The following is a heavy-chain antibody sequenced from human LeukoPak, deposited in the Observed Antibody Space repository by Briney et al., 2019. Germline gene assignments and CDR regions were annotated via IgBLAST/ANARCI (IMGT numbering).Heavy chain of an antibody. CDR3: ARECPKTGGGFDY. D-gene: IGHD3-10*01. CDR1: GVTFSEYY. J-gene: IGHJ4*02. Sequence: GGTLRLSCTASGVTFSEYYMGWIRQAPGKGLEWLSYMSGSGILIHYADSVKGGFTISRDNAKRSLYLQMNSLRVEDTAVYYCARECPKTGGGFDYWGQGTLVTVSS. V-gene: IGHV3-11*01. CDR2: MSGSGILI.